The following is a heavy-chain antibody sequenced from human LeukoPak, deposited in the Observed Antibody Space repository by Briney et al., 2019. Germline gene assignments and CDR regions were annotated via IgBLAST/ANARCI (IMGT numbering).Heavy chain of an antibody. CDR3: ARTYVWGSYRDAFDI. CDR1: GGSISSSSYY. CDR2: IYYSGST. J-gene: IGHJ3*02. Sequence: PSETLSLTCTVSGGSISSSSYYWGWIRQPPGKGLEWIGSIYYSGSTYYNPSLKSRVTISVDTSKNQFSLKLSSVTAADTAVYYCARTYVWGSYRDAFDIWGQGTMVTVSS. D-gene: IGHD3-16*02. V-gene: IGHV4-39*07.